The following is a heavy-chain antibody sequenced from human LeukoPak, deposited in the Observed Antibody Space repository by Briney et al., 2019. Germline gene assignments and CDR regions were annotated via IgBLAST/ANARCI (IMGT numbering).Heavy chain of an antibody. D-gene: IGHD3-9*01. CDR3: ARCITLGRYFDWFRAGPFDP. CDR2: INHSGST. J-gene: IGHJ5*02. Sequence: SETLSLTCAVYGGSFSGYYWSWIRQPPGKVLEWIGEINHSGSTNYNPSLKSRVTISVDTSKNQFSLKLSSVTAADTAVYYCARCITLGRYFDWFRAGPFDPWGQGTLVTVSS. CDR1: GGSFSGYY. V-gene: IGHV4-34*01.